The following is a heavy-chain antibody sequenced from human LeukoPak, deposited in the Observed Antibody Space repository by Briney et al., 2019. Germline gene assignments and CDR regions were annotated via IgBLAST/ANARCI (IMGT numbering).Heavy chain of an antibody. Sequence: SETLSLTCTVSGYSISSGYYWGWIRQPPGEGLEWIGNICHSGSTYYNPSLKSRVTISVDTSKNQFSLKLSSVTAADTAVYYCARGGSAFDIWGQGTMVTVSS. CDR1: GYSISSGYY. V-gene: IGHV4-38-2*02. CDR2: ICHSGST. CDR3: ARGGSAFDI. D-gene: IGHD3-16*01. J-gene: IGHJ3*02.